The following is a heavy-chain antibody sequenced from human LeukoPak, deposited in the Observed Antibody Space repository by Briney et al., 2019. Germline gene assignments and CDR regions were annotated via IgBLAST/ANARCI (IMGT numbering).Heavy chain of an antibody. CDR3: ARDRAVTQVWVEFDS. J-gene: IGHJ5*01. CDR1: GFSVSNYY. D-gene: IGHD3-16*01. Sequence: PGGSLRLSCAGSGFSVSNYYMNWVRQAPGKGLEWVSLIRDSGETFYADSVKGRFTISRDNSKNTVYLQMNRPRVEDTAVYFCARDRAVTQVWVEFDSWGQGTLVTVSS. CDR2: IRDSGET. V-gene: IGHV3-66*03.